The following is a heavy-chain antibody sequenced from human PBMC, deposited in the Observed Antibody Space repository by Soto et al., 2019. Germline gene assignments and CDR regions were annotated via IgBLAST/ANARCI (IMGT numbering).Heavy chain of an antibody. V-gene: IGHV3-23*01. D-gene: IGHD4-4*01. CDR3: VKPPVITASYYYYDMDV. CDR2: ISGSGIST. Sequence: PEGSLRLSCAASGFPFITYPMSWVRQAPGKGLEWVSGISGSGISTYYTDSVKGRFTISRDNSKNTVFLQMNSLRDEDTAVYYCVKPPVITASYYYYDMDVWGQGTTVTVSS. J-gene: IGHJ6*02. CDR1: GFPFITYP.